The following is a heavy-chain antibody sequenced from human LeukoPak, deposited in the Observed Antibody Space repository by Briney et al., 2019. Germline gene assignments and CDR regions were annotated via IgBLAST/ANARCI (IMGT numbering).Heavy chain of an antibody. CDR3: AKDKDSSSWLTSYYGMDV. CDR2: INSDGSSP. D-gene: IGHD6-13*01. V-gene: IGHV3-74*01. CDR1: GFTFSSYW. Sequence: GGSLRLSCAASGFTFSSYWMHWVRQAPGKGLVWVSRINSDGSSPSYADSVKGRFTISRDNAKNTLYLQMNSLRAEDTAVYYCAKDKDSSSWLTSYYGMDVWGQGTTVTVSS. J-gene: IGHJ6*02.